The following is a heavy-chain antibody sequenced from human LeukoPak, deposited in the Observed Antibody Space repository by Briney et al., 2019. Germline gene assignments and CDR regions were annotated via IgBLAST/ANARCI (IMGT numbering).Heavy chain of an antibody. D-gene: IGHD6-19*01. CDR1: GFTFSSYW. J-gene: IGHJ4*02. V-gene: IGHV3-74*01. Sequence: GGSLRLSCAASGFTFSSYWMHWVRQAPGKGLVWVSRINSDGSSTSYADSVKGRFTISRDNSKNTLYLQMNSLRAEDTAVYYCAKSGLFYSSGWFDYWGQGTLVTVSS. CDR2: INSDGSST. CDR3: AKSGLFYSSGWFDY.